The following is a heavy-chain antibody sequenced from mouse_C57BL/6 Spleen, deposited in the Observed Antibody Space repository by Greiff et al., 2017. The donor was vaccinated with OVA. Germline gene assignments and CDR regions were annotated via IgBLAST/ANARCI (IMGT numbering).Heavy chain of an antibody. CDR2: IWSGGST. V-gene: IGHV2-2*01. D-gene: IGHD2-3*01. J-gene: IGHJ3*01. CDR1: GFSLTSYG. CDR3: ARNGYSSFAY. Sequence: QVQLKESGPGLVQPSQSLSITCTVSGFSLTSYGVHWVRQSPGKGLEWLGVIWSGGSTDYNAAFISRLSISKDNSKSQVFFKMNSLQADDTAIDYCARNGYSSFAYWGQGTLVTVSA.